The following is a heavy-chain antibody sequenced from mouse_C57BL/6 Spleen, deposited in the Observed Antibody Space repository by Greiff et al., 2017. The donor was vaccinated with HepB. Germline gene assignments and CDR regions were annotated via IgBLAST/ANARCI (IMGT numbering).Heavy chain of an antibody. CDR3: ARGTIVTVPFAY. Sequence: QVQLKQPGAELVMPGASVKLSCKASGYTFTSYWMHWVKQRPGQGLEWIGEIDPSDSYTNYNQKFKGKSTLTVDKSSSTAYMQLSSLTSEDSAVYYCARGTIVTVPFAYWGQGTLVTVSA. D-gene: IGHD2-12*01. CDR2: IDPSDSYT. CDR1: GYTFTSYW. J-gene: IGHJ3*01. V-gene: IGHV1-69*01.